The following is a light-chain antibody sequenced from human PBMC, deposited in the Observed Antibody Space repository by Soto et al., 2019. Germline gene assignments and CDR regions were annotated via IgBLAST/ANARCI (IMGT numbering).Light chain of an antibody. J-gene: IGLJ1*01. CDR1: SSGVCTFKY. CDR2: EVS. Sequence: QSVLAQPASVSGSPGQSITISCTGTSSGVCTFKYVSWYQQHPGKAPKLVIYEVSVRPSGISGRFSGSKSGNTASLTISALRAEDEADYYCSSYRATNTEVFGTGTKVTVL. V-gene: IGLV2-14*01. CDR3: SSYRATNTEV.